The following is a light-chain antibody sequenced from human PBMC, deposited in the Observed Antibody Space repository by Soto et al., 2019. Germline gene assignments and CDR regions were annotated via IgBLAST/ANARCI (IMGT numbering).Light chain of an antibody. CDR2: AVS. CDR3: QQSYDTPWT. CDR1: QNINIY. Sequence: DIQMTQSPSSLSASVGDRVTLTCRASQNINIYLNWYQQKPGKAPRLLMYAVSTLQTGVPSRFSGSGSGTDFTLTISSLQPEDFATYYCQQSYDTPWTFDPGTRVAIK. J-gene: IGKJ1*01. V-gene: IGKV1-39*01.